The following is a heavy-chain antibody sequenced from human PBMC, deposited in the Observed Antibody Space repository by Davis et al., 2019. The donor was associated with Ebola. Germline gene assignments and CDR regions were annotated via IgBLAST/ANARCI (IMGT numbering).Heavy chain of an antibody. V-gene: IGHV3-48*02. CDR3: ARGYNWFDP. CDR2: ISSSGSTI. CDR1: GFTFSSYA. Sequence: GGSLRLSCSASGFTFSSYAMHGVRQAPGKGLEWVSYISSSGSTIYYAESVKGRFTISRDNAKNSLYLQMNSLREEDTAVYYCARGYNWFDPWGQGTLVTVSS. J-gene: IGHJ5*02.